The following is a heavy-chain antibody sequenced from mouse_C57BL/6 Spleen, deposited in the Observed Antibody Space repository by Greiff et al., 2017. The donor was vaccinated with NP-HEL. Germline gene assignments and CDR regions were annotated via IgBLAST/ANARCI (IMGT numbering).Heavy chain of an antibody. J-gene: IGHJ4*01. CDR3: ARSVDSSGYYAMDY. CDR1: GYTFTDYY. Sequence: EVQLQQSGPVLVKPGASVKMSCKASGYTFTDYYMNWVKQSHGKSLEWIGVINPYNGGTSYNQKFKGKATLTVDKSSSTAYMELNSLTSEDSAVYYCARSVDSSGYYAMDYWGQGTSVTVSS. CDR2: INPYNGGT. D-gene: IGHD3-2*02. V-gene: IGHV1-19*01.